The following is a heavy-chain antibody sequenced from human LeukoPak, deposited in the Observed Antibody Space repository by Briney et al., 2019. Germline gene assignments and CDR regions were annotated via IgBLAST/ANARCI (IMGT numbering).Heavy chain of an antibody. D-gene: IGHD3-16*01. J-gene: IGHJ5*02. V-gene: IGHV1-24*01. CDR2: FDPEDGET. Sequence: ASVTVSCKVSGYTHTELSMHGLRQARGKGRERMGGFDPEDGETINAQKFQGRVTMTEDTSTDTAYMELSSLRSEDTAVYYCAVQYGGSRWFDPWGQGTLVTVSS. CDR1: GYTHTELS. CDR3: AVQYGGSRWFDP.